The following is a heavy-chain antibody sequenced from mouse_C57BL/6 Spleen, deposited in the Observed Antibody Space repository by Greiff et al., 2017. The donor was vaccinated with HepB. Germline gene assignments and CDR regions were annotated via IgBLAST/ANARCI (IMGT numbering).Heavy chain of an antibody. Sequence: QVQLQQPGAELVKPGASVKLSCKASGYTFTSYWMHWVKPRPGRGLEWIGRIDPYSGGTKYNEKFKSKATLTVDKPSSTAYMQLSSLTSEDSAVYYCARRGVGAMDYWGQGTSVTVSS. CDR2: IDPYSGGT. J-gene: IGHJ4*01. CDR3: ARRGVGAMDY. D-gene: IGHD1-1*01. CDR1: GYTFTSYW. V-gene: IGHV1-72*01.